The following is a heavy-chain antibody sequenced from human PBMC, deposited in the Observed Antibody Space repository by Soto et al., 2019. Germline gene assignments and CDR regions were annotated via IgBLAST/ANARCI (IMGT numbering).Heavy chain of an antibody. V-gene: IGHV1-18*01. CDR3: ARDFFTIFGVVIPYYGMDV. CDR2: ISAYNGNT. D-gene: IGHD3-3*01. Sequence: GASVKVSCKASGYTFTSYGISWVRQAPGQGLEWMGWISAYNGNTNYAQKLQGRVTMTTDTSTSTAYMELRSLRSDDTAVYYCARDFFTIFGVVIPYYGMDVWGQGTTVTVSS. CDR1: GYTFTSYG. J-gene: IGHJ6*02.